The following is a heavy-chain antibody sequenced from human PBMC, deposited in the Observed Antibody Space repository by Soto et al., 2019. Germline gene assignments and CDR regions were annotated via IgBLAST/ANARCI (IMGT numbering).Heavy chain of an antibody. CDR1: GYRFTNYG. CDR2: VSAYNGDT. CDR3: ARDLWFGEFPIHDAFDI. D-gene: IGHD3-10*01. Sequence: QVQLVQSGAEVKKPGASVKVSCRASGYRFTNYGVSWVRQAPGQGLEWVGWVSAYNGDTNYAQNLQGRVTMTTDTSTSTAYMDLRSLRSDDTAVYYCARDLWFGEFPIHDAFDIWGQGTMITVSS. V-gene: IGHV1-18*01. J-gene: IGHJ3*02.